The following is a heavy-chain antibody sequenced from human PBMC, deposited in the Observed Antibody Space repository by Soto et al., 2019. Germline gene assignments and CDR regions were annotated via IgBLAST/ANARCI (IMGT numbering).Heavy chain of an antibody. CDR2: IHPNSGGT. CDR1: GYTLSGYY. V-gene: IGHV1-2*02. D-gene: IGHD6-19*01. CDR3: ARRGPRIAVAEYYFDY. Sequence: GASVKVSCKASGYTLSGYYMHWVRQAPGQGLEWMGWIHPNSGGTNHAQKFQGRVTMTRDTSISTAYMELSRLRSEDTAVYYCARRGPRIAVAEYYFDYWGQGTLVTVSS. J-gene: IGHJ4*02.